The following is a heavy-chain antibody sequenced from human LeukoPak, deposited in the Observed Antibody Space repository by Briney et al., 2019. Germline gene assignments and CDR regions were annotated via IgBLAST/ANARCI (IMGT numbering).Heavy chain of an antibody. V-gene: IGHV3-23*01. D-gene: IGHD1-26*01. CDR2: ISGSGGST. CDR3: ATEWAGSYYGGNWFDP. CDR1: GFTFSSYG. J-gene: IGHJ5*02. Sequence: PGGSLRLSCAASGFTFSSYGMSWVRQAPGKGLEWVSAISGSGGSTYYADSVKGRFTISRDNSKNTLYLQMNSLRAEDTAVYYCATEWAGSYYGGNWFDPWGQGTLVTVSS.